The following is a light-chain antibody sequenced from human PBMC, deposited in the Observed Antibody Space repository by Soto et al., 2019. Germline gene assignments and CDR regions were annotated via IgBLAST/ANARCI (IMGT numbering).Light chain of an antibody. CDR2: DAS. CDR1: QSISSW. Sequence: DIQMTQSPSTLSASVGDRVTITCRASQSISSWLAWYQQKPGKAPKLLIYDASSLESGGPSRFSGSGSGTEFTLTISSLQPDDFATYYCQQYNSWLTFGGGTKVEIK. J-gene: IGKJ4*01. CDR3: QQYNSWLT. V-gene: IGKV1-5*01.